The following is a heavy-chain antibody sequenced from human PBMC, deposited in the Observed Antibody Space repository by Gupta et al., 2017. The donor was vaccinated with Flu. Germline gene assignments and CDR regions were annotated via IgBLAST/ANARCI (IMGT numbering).Heavy chain of an antibody. CDR1: GFTFGSYV. CDR3: ARTSSFDY. V-gene: IGHV3-30-3*01. D-gene: IGHD2/OR15-2a*01. Sequence: QVQLVESGGGVVQPGRSLRLSCAASGFTFGSYVMHWVRQAPGKGLEWVAVISYDGSNKYYADSVKGRFTISRDNSKNNMYLQMNSLRAEDTAVYYCARTSSFDYWGQGTLVTVSS. J-gene: IGHJ4*02. CDR2: ISYDGSNK.